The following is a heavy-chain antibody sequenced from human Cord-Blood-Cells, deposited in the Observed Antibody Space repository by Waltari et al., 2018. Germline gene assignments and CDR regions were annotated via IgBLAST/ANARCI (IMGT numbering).Heavy chain of an antibody. CDR1: GGTFSSYA. Sequence: QVQLVQSGAEVKKPGSSVKVSCKASGGTFSSYAISWVRQAPGQGVEWMGALIPIFGTANGAQKFQGRVTSTARESTITAYLERSSLRSEDAAVYYCARKNVSNWHRDAFDIWGQGTMVTVSS. CDR3: ARKNVSNWHRDAFDI. J-gene: IGHJ3*02. CDR2: LIPIFGTA. D-gene: IGHD7-27*01. V-gene: IGHV1-69*01.